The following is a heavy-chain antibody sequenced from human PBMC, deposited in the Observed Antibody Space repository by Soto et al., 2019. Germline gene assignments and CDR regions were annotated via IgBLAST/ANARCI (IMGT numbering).Heavy chain of an antibody. J-gene: IGHJ4*02. CDR1: GFTFSSYA. CDR2: ISYHGSHN. D-gene: IGHD3-3*01. CDR3: AKDRTTIFGVVTYYVDN. V-gene: IGHV3-30*18. Sequence: HVQLVESGGGVIKPGKSLRLSCAASGFTFSSYAMHWVRQAPGKGLEWVAFISYHGSHNYYADSVKGRFTISRDNSKNTLYLQMNSLRPEDTAVYFCAKDRTTIFGVVTYYVDNWGQGTLVTVSS.